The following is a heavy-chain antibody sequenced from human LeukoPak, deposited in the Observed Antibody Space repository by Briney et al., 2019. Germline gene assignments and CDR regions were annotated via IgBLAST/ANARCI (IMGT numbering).Heavy chain of an antibody. CDR3: AKSQGDYVWGSFPPSDY. V-gene: IGHV3-23*01. CDR1: GFIFRSYA. CDR2: TSGSGGST. D-gene: IGHD3-16*01. J-gene: IGHJ4*02. Sequence: GGSLRLSCAASGFIFRSYAINWVRQAPGKGLEWVSATSGSGGSTYYADSVKGRFTVSRDNSKNTLYLQMDSLRPEDTAVYYCAKSQGDYVWGSFPPSDYWGQGALVTVSS.